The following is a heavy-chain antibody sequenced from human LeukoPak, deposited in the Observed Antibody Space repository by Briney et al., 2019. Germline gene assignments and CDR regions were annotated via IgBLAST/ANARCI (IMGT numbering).Heavy chain of an antibody. Sequence: ASVKVSCKASGYTFTSYGISWVRQAPGQGLEWMGGIIPIFGTANYAQKFQGRVTITADESTSTAYMELSSLRSEDTAVYYCALRRAMSLLIDYWGQGTLVTVSS. CDR1: GYTFTSYG. CDR2: IIPIFGTA. V-gene: IGHV1-69*13. J-gene: IGHJ4*02. D-gene: IGHD5-18*01. CDR3: ALRRAMSLLIDY.